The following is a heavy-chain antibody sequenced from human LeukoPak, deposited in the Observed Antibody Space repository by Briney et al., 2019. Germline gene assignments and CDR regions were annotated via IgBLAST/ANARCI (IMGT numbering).Heavy chain of an antibody. CDR3: ARGHPVLRYFDWLFPPSFDY. J-gene: IGHJ4*02. D-gene: IGHD3-9*01. Sequence: SETLSLTCAVYGGSLSGYYWSWIRQPPGKGLEWIGEINHSGSTNYNPSLKSRVTISVDTSKNQFSLKLSSVTAADTAVYYCARGHPVLRYFDWLFPPSFDYWGQGTLVTVSS. CDR2: INHSGST. CDR1: GGSLSGYY. V-gene: IGHV4-34*01.